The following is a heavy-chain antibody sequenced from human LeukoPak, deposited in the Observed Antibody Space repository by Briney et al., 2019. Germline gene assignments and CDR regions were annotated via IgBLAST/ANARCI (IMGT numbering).Heavy chain of an antibody. CDR2: ISTYDDNI. Sequence: GASVKVSCKASGYTFTTYGLSWVRQAPGQGLEWLGWISTYDDNIKYAQSLQGRLTLTIDTSTSTAYMELSSLRSEDTAVYYCARGMVRGVIGGGAFDIWGQGTMVAVSS. V-gene: IGHV1-18*01. CDR1: GYTFTTYG. J-gene: IGHJ3*02. D-gene: IGHD3-10*01. CDR3: ARGMVRGVIGGGAFDI.